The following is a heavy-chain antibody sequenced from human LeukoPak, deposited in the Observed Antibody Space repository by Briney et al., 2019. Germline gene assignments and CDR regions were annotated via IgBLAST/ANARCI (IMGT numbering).Heavy chain of an antibody. V-gene: IGHV4-59*01. J-gene: IGHJ5*02. CDR2: IYYSGST. D-gene: IGHD6-13*01. Sequence: SSETLSLPCTVSVGPFRISTGSGSRKPQGKGRGGMGYIYYSGSTNYNPSLKSRVTISVDTSKNQFSLKLSSVTAADTAVYYCAGVGAAAGTNWFDPWGQGTLVTVSS. CDR3: AGVGAAAGTNWFDP. CDR1: VGPFRIST.